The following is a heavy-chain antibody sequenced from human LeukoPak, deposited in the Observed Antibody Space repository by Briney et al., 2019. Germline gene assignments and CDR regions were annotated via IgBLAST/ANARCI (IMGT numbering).Heavy chain of an antibody. J-gene: IGHJ3*02. Sequence: ASVKVSCKASGYTFTSYGISWVRQAPGQGLEWMGWISAYNGNTNYAQKLQGGVTMTTDTSTSTAYMELRSLRSDDTAVYYCARERGSGYCSGGSYYGAFHIWGQGTMVTVSS. V-gene: IGHV1-18*01. CDR1: GYTFTSYG. CDR2: ISAYNGNT. D-gene: IGHD2-15*01. CDR3: ARERGSGYCSGGSYYGAFHI.